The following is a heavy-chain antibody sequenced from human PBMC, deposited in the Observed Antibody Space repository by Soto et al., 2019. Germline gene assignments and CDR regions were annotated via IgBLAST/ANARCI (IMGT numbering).Heavy chain of an antibody. V-gene: IGHV3-49*04. CDR3: TRDSLYYYDSSGYFDY. J-gene: IGHJ4*02. D-gene: IGHD3-22*01. Sequence: PGGSLRLSCTASGFTFGDYAMSWVRQAPGKGLEWVGFIRSKAYGGTTEYAASVKGRFTISRDDSKSIAYLQMNSLKTEDTAVYYCTRDSLYYYDSSGYFDYWGQGTLVTVSS. CDR1: GFTFGDYA. CDR2: IRSKAYGGTT.